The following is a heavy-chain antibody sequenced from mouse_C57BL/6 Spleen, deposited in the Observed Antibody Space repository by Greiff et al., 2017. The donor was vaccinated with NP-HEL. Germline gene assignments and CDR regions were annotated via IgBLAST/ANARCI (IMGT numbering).Heavy chain of an antibody. V-gene: IGHV1-80*01. CDR2: IYPGDGDT. CDR1: GYAFSSYW. Sequence: VQLQQSGAELVKPGASVKISCKASGYAFSSYWMNWVKQRPGKGLEWIGQIYPGDGDTNYNGKFKGKATLTADKSSSTAYMQLSSLTSEDSAVYFCARSGAYSNPFDYWGQGTTLTVSS. J-gene: IGHJ2*01. D-gene: IGHD2-5*01. CDR3: ARSGAYSNPFDY.